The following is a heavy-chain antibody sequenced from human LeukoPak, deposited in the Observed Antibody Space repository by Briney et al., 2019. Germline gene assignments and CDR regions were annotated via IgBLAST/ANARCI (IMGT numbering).Heavy chain of an antibody. Sequence: PGGSLRLSCAASGFTFSSYTMSWVRQAPGKGLEWVSVITGSGGSTNYADSVKGRFTISRDISKNTLYLQMNSLRAEDTAVYYCAKPRFYCRGTSCYAPPNYFAHGGRGTLATVS. CDR2: ITGSGGST. D-gene: IGHD2-2*01. V-gene: IGHV3-23*01. CDR1: GFTFSSYT. CDR3: AKPRFYCRGTSCYAPPNYFAH. J-gene: IGHJ4*02.